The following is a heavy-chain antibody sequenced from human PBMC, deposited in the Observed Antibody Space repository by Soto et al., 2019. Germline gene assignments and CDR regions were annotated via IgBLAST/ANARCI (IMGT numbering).Heavy chain of an antibody. V-gene: IGHV3-23*01. CDR2: ISGSGGST. Sequence: GGSLRLSCAASGFTFSSYAMSWVRQAPGKGLEWVSAISGSGGSTYYADSVKGRFTISRDNSKNTLYLQMNGLRAEDTAVYYCTKPKGITMVRGVTIFDGMDVWGQGTTVTVSS. D-gene: IGHD3-10*01. J-gene: IGHJ6*02. CDR3: TKPKGITMVRGVTIFDGMDV. CDR1: GFTFSSYA.